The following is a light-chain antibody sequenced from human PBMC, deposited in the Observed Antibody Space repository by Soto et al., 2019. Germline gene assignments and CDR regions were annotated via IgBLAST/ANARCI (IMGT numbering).Light chain of an antibody. CDR2: DAS. J-gene: IGKJ5*01. CDR1: QSVSDY. V-gene: IGKV3-11*01. Sequence: EIVLTQSPATLSLSPGERATLSCRAGQSVSDYLAWYQQKPGQPPRLLIFDASNRVTGVPARFSAGGSGTEFTLTISRLQSEDFVVYYCQQCSSWPPITFGQGTRLEIK. CDR3: QQCSSWPPIT.